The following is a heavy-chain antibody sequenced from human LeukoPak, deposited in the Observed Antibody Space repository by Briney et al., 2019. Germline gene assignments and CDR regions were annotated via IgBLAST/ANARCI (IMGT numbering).Heavy chain of an antibody. D-gene: IGHD3-22*01. CDR3: AREDYYDSSGYYY. V-gene: IGHV4-34*01. CDR2: INHSGST. CDR1: GGSFSGYY. Sequence: PSETLSLTCAVYGGSFSGYYWSWIRQPPGKGLEWIGEINHSGSTNYNPSLKSRVTISVDTSKNQFSLKLSSVTAADTAVYYCAREDYYDSSGYYYWGQGTLVTVSS. J-gene: IGHJ4*02.